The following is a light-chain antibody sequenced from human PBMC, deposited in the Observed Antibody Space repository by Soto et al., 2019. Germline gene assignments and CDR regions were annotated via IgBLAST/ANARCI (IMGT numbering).Light chain of an antibody. Sequence: QSVLAQPPSASGAPGQRVTISCSGGTSNIGKNHLYWYQQLPGTAPTLLIYKNNQRPSGVPDRFSGSKSGTSGSLAINGLRSEDEADYYCAAWDDSLNAVLFGGGTQLTVL. V-gene: IGLV1-47*01. CDR2: KNN. CDR3: AAWDDSLNAVL. J-gene: IGLJ2*01. CDR1: TSNIGKNH.